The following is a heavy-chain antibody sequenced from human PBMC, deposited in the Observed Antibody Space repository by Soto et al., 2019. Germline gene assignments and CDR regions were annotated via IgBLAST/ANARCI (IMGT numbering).Heavy chain of an antibody. CDR2: IYYSGST. CDR3: ARGYQLLLNYYYGMDV. V-gene: IGHV4-30-4*01. J-gene: IGHJ6*02. Sequence: SETLSLTCTVSGGSISSGDYYWSWIRQPPGKGLEWIGYIYYSGSTYYNPSLKSRVTISVDTSKNQFSLKLSPVTAADTAVYYCARGYQLLLNYYYGMDVWGQGTTVTVSS. D-gene: IGHD2-2*01. CDR1: GGSISSGDYY.